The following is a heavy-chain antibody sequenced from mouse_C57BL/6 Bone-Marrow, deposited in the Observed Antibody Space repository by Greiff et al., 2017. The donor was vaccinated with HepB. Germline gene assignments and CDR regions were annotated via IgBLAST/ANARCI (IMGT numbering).Heavy chain of an antibody. Sequence: VKLQESGPELVKPGASVKISCKASGYAFSSSWMNWVKQRPGKGLEWIGRIYPGDGDTNYNGKFQGKATLTADKSSSTAYMQLSSLTSEDSAVYFCARRSDGYYWYFDVWGTGTTVTVSS. D-gene: IGHD2-3*01. CDR1: GYAFSSSW. V-gene: IGHV1-82*01. CDR3: ARRSDGYYWYFDV. J-gene: IGHJ1*03. CDR2: IYPGDGDT.